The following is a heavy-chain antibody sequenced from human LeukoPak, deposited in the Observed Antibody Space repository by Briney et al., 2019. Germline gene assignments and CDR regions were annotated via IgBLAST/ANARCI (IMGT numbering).Heavy chain of an antibody. CDR1: GYTFTGYY. J-gene: IGHJ4*02. CDR3: ARNDILTANDY. V-gene: IGHV1-2*02. Sequence: VASVTVSCKASGYTFTGYYMHWVRQAPGQGLEWMGWINPNSGGTNYAQKFQGRVTMTRDTSITTAYMELSRLRSDDTAVYYCARNDILTANDYWGQGTLVTVSS. CDR2: INPNSGGT. D-gene: IGHD3-9*01.